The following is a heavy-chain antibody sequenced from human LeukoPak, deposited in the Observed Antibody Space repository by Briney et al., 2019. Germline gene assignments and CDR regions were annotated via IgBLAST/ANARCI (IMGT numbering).Heavy chain of an antibody. CDR3: ARAGYCSSTSCPEYYYYMDV. D-gene: IGHD2-2*01. V-gene: IGHV1-46*01. CDR1: GYTFTSYY. CDR2: INPSGGST. Sequence: ASVKVSCKASGYTFTSYYMHWVRQAPGQGLEWMGIINPSGGSTSYAQKFQGRVTMTRDTSTSTVYMELSSLRSEDTAVYYCARAGYCSSTSCPEYYYYMDVWGKGTTVTVSS. J-gene: IGHJ6*03.